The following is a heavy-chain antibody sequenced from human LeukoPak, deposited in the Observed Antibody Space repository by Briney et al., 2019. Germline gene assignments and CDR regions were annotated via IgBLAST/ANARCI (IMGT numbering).Heavy chain of an antibody. CDR3: ARDSSKIAVASTFDY. CDR1: GYTFTSYG. CDR2: ISAYNGNT. D-gene: IGHD6-19*01. V-gene: IGHV1-18*01. Sequence: GASVKVSCKASGYTFTSYGISWVRQAPGQGLEWMGWISAYNGNTNYGQKLQGRVTMTTDTSTSTAYMELRSLRSDDTAVYYCARDSSKIAVASTFDYWGQGTLDTVSS. J-gene: IGHJ4*02.